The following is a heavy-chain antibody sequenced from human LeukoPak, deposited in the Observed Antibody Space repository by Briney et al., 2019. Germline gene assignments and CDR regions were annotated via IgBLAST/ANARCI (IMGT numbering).Heavy chain of an antibody. V-gene: IGHV3-9*01. D-gene: IGHD3-10*01. J-gene: IGHJ6*02. CDR2: ISWNSGSI. CDR1: GFTFDDYA. CDR3: AKVYGSGSYGYYYGMDV. Sequence: GRSLRLSCAASGFTFDDYAMHWVRQAPGKGLEWVSGISWNSGSIGYADPVKGRFTISRDNAKSSLYLQMNSLRAEDTALYYCAKVYGSGSYGYYYGMDVWGQGTTVTVSS.